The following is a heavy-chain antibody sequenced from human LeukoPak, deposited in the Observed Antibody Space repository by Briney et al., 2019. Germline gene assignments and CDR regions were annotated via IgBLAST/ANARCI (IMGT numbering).Heavy chain of an antibody. CDR2: IGTAGDT. Sequence: TGGSLRLSCAASGFTFSSYDMHWVRQATGKGLEWVSAIGTAGDTYYPGSVKGRFTISRDNSKNTLYLQMNSLRAEDTAVYFCAKGSGWEASYFYYYMDVWGKGTTVTISS. J-gene: IGHJ6*03. V-gene: IGHV3-13*01. D-gene: IGHD1-26*01. CDR1: GFTFSSYD. CDR3: AKGSGWEASYFYYYMDV.